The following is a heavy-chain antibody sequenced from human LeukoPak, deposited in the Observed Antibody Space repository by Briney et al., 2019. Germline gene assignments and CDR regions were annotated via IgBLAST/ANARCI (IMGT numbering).Heavy chain of an antibody. Sequence: PSETLSLTCTVSGGSISSYYWSWIRQPPGKELEWIGYIYYSGSTNYNPSLKSRVTISVDTSKNQFSLKLSSVTAADTAVYYCARDYYDSSGYYFYFDYWGQGTLVTVSS. CDR1: GGSISSYY. D-gene: IGHD3-22*01. J-gene: IGHJ4*02. CDR2: IYYSGST. V-gene: IGHV4-59*01. CDR3: ARDYYDSSGYYFYFDY.